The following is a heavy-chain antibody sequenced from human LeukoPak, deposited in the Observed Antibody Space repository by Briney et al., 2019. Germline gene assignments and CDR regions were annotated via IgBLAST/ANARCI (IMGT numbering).Heavy chain of an antibody. V-gene: IGHV4-34*01. J-gene: IGHJ4*02. CDR1: SGSFSGYY. CDR3: ARSGRTLRTGDIDSDY. D-gene: IGHD2-8*02. CDR2: INHSGST. Sequence: NPSETLSLTCAVYSGSFSGYYWTWIRQPPGKGLEWIGEINHSGSTNYKSSLKSRVTISVDTSKNQFSLNLTSVTAADTAVYYCARSGRTLRTGDIDSDYGGQGTLVTVAS.